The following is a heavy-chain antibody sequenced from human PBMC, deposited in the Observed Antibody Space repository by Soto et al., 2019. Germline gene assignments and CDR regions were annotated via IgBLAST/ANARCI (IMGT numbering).Heavy chain of an antibody. Sequence: QVQLQESGPGLVKPSETLSLTCTVSGGSISSYYWSWIRQPPGKGLEWIGYIYYSGSTNYNPSLKSRVTISVDTSKNQFSLKLSSVTAADTAVYYCARTNTAMAPFDYWGQGTLVTVSS. CDR3: ARTNTAMAPFDY. CDR2: IYYSGST. D-gene: IGHD5-18*01. V-gene: IGHV4-59*01. J-gene: IGHJ4*02. CDR1: GGSISSYY.